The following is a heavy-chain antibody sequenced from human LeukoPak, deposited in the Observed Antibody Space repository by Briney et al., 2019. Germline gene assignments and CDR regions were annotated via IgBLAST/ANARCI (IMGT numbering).Heavy chain of an antibody. Sequence: GRSLRLSCAASGFTFSSYAMHWVRQAPGKGLEWVAVISYDGSNKYYADSVKGRFTISRDNSKNTLYLQMNSLRAEDTAVYYCASDKIYVDYWGQGTLVTVSS. CDR1: GFTFSSYA. D-gene: IGHD2/OR15-2a*01. J-gene: IGHJ4*02. V-gene: IGHV3-30-3*01. CDR2: ISYDGSNK. CDR3: ASDKIYVDY.